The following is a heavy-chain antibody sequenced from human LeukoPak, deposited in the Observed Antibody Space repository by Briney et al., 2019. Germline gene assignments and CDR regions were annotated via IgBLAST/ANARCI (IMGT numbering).Heavy chain of an antibody. D-gene: IGHD2-2*02. CDR1: GGSISSYY. Sequence: PSETLSLTCTVSGGSISSYYWSWIRQPPGKGLEWIGYIYYSGSTSYNPSLKSRVTISVDTSKNQFSLKLSSVTAADTAVYYCARASPIYYYYGMDVWGQGTTVTVSS. V-gene: IGHV4-59*01. CDR3: ARASPIYYYYGMDV. CDR2: IYYSGST. J-gene: IGHJ6*02.